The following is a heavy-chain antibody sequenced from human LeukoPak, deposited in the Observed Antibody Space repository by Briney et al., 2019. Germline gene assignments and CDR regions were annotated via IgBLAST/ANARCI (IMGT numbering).Heavy chain of an antibody. V-gene: IGHV3-23*01. CDR2: ISGSGANT. Sequence: GGSLRLSCAASGFTFSSYAMGWVRQAPGKGLEWVSAISGSGANTYYADSVKGRFTISRDNSMNTLYLQMNSLRADDTAVYYCAKGRALEVVAAFNYWGQGAVVTVSP. D-gene: IGHD2-15*01. CDR3: AKGRALEVVAAFNY. J-gene: IGHJ4*02. CDR1: GFTFSSYA.